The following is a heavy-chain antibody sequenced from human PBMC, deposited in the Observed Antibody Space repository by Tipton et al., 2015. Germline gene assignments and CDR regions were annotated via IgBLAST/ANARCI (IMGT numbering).Heavy chain of an antibody. V-gene: IGHV4-31*01. CDR1: GGSISSGGYY. Sequence: TLSLTCTVSGGSISSGGYYWSWIRQHPGKGLEWIGYIYYSGSTYYNPSLKSLVTISVDKSKNQFSLKLTSVTAADTAVYCCARGYSNYWGYWGQGTLVTVSS. CDR3: ARGYSNYWGY. CDR2: IYYSGST. J-gene: IGHJ4*02. D-gene: IGHD4-11*01.